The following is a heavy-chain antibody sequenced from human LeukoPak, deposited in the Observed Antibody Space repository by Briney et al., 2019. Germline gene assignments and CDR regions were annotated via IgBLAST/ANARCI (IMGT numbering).Heavy chain of an antibody. D-gene: IGHD7-27*01. V-gene: IGHV1-8*01. CDR1: GYTFTSYD. J-gene: IGHJ6*02. Sequence: ASVKVSCKASGYTFTSYDINWVRQATGQGLEWMGWMNPNSGNTGYAQKFQGRVTMTRNTSISTAYMELGSLRSEDTAVYYCARVPSQNWGYYYYYGMDVWGQGTTVTVSS. CDR3: ARVPSQNWGYYYYYGMDV. CDR2: MNPNSGNT.